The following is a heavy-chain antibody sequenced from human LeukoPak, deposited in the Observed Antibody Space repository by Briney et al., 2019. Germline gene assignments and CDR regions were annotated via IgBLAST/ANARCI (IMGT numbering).Heavy chain of an antibody. V-gene: IGHV3-23*01. D-gene: IGHD3-10*01. J-gene: IGHJ4*02. Sequence: GGSLRLSCAASGFTFSGYAMSWVRQAPGKGLEWVSGISGSDGSTYYADSVKGRFTISGDNSKNTLNLQMNSLRAEDTAVYYCAKDYYGSGSYYFDYWGQGTLVTVSS. CDR2: ISGSDGST. CDR3: AKDYYGSGSYYFDY. CDR1: GFTFSGYA.